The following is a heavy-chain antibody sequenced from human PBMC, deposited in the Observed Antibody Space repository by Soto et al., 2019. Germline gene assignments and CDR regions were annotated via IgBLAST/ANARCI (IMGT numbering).Heavy chain of an antibody. J-gene: IGHJ3*02. D-gene: IGHD2-15*01. Sequence: GGSLRLSCTASGFTVNSSYVSWVRQAPGKGLEWVSVFYAGGSTYYADSVQGRFTISRDSSKNTVYLQMHSLSAEDTAVYYCAGYCLTIGCHLDAFDIWGQGTMVTVSS. CDR1: GFTVNSSY. CDR2: FYAGGST. CDR3: AGYCLTIGCHLDAFDI. V-gene: IGHV3-66*01.